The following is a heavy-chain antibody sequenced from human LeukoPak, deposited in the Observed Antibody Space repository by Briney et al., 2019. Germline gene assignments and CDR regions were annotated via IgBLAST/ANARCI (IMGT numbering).Heavy chain of an antibody. D-gene: IGHD2-15*01. CDR2: ISYDGSNK. Sequence: PGRSLRLSCAASGFTISSYGIHWVRQAPGKGLEWVAVISYDGSNKYYADSVKGRFTISRDNSKNTLYLQMNSLRAEDTAVYYCAKLAGYCSGGSCHKHFDYWGQGTLVTVSS. CDR3: AKLAGYCSGGSCHKHFDY. J-gene: IGHJ4*02. V-gene: IGHV3-30*18. CDR1: GFTISSYG.